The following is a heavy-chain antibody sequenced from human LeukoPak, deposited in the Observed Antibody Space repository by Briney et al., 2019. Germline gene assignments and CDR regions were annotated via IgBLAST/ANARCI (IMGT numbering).Heavy chain of an antibody. D-gene: IGHD5-18*01. J-gene: IGHJ4*02. CDR2: ISGSGGST. CDR3: AKAHSYGYGLFFDY. Sequence: PGGSLRLSCAASGFTFSSYAMSWVRQAPGKGLEWVSAISGSGGSTYYADSVKGRFTISRDNSKNTLYLQMNSLRAEDTAVFYCAKAHSYGYGLFFDYWGQGTLVTVPS. CDR1: GFTFSSYA. V-gene: IGHV3-23*01.